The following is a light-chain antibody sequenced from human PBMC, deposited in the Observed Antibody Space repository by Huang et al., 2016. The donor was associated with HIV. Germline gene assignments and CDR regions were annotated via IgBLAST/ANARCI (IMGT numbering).Light chain of an antibody. Sequence: DIILTQSPLSLPVTPGEPASISCRSSQSLLHSYGYNFLQWYVQKPGQSPQLLISLGSDRASGVPDRFTGSGSGTDFTLEISNVEAEDAGIYYCMQTLQTPYTFGPGTTVDF. CDR1: QSLLHSYGYNF. V-gene: IGKV2-28*01. CDR3: MQTLQTPYT. CDR2: LGS. J-gene: IGKJ3*01.